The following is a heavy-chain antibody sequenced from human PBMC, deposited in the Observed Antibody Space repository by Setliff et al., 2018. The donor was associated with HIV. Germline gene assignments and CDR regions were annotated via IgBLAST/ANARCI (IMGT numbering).Heavy chain of an antibody. CDR1: SGSFSGYY. J-gene: IGHJ5*02. V-gene: IGHV4-34*01. CDR3: GGSYFYDSSGFYSNNWFDP. D-gene: IGHD3-22*01. CDR2: INHSGST. Sequence: SETLSLTCAVYSGSFSGYYWSWIRQPPGKGLEWIGEINHSGSTKYNPSLKSRVTISVDTSKNQFSLKLTSVTAVDTAVYYCGGSYFYDSSGFYSNNWFDPWGQGTLVTVSS.